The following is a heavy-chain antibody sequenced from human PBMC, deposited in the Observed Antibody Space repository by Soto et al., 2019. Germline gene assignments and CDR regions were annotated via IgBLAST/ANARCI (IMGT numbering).Heavy chain of an antibody. Sequence: GGSLRLSCAASGFTFSDHYMSWIRQAPGKGLEWVSYISSSGDIIYYADSVKGRFTISRDNAKNSLYLQMDSLRAEDTAVYYCARDIGYYDSSGYFDYWGQRTLVTVSS. J-gene: IGHJ4*02. V-gene: IGHV3-11*01. CDR1: GFTFSDHY. D-gene: IGHD3-22*01. CDR2: ISSSGDII. CDR3: ARDIGYYDSSGYFDY.